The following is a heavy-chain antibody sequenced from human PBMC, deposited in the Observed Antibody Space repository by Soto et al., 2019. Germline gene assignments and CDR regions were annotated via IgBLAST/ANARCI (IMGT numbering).Heavy chain of an antibody. CDR3: ARDGIGGTVFRGYLDY. D-gene: IGHD1-7*01. V-gene: IGHV3-33*01. Sequence: ESGGGVVRPGTSLRLSCAVPGGIFHGYGMHWVRQAPGKGLEWVAIIRFDGSNEEYADSVKGRFTISRDNSKNTLYLQMNTLGAEDTAVYYCARDGIGGTVFRGYLDYWGRGTVVTVSS. CDR1: GGIFHGYG. J-gene: IGHJ4*02. CDR2: IRFDGSNE.